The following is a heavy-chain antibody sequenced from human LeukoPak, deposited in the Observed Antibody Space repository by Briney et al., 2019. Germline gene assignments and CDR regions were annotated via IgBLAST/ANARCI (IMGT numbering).Heavy chain of an antibody. CDR2: INHSRST. V-gene: IGHV4-34*01. D-gene: IGHD3-22*01. CDR3: ARLSHTTMIVVVISGYFDY. CDR1: GGSFSGYY. J-gene: IGHJ4*02. Sequence: KTSETLSLTCAVYGGSFSGYYWSWIRQPPGKGLEGSGEINHSRSTNYNPPLKSRVTISVDTSKNPSSLKLSSVTAADTAVYYCARLSHTTMIVVVISGYFDYWGQGTLVTVSS.